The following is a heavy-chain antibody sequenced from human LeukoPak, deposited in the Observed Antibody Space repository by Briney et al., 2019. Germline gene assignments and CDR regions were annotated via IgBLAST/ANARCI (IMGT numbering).Heavy chain of an antibody. V-gene: IGHV1-69*05. Sequence: SVKVSCKASGGTFSDYAISWVRQAPGQGLEWMGRIIPAFGVVDYAQRFQGRVTITTDESTSTAYMDLTSLRSEDTAVYYCARIAYEFDYWGQGTLVTVSS. J-gene: IGHJ4*02. CDR1: GGTFSDYA. CDR3: ARIAYEFDY. D-gene: IGHD5-12*01. CDR2: IIPAFGVV.